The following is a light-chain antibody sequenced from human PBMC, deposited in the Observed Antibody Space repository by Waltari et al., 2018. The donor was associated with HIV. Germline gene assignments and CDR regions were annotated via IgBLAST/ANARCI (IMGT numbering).Light chain of an antibody. V-gene: IGLV1-47*01. Sequence: QSVLTQPPSASGTPGQRVTISCSGSSSNIGRNYVYWYKKLPGTATKLLIYTNNPRPSGVPDRFSGPKSGTSASLAISGLRSEDEADYYCAAWNDRLSGYVFGTGTKVTV. CDR3: AAWNDRLSGYV. CDR1: SSNIGRNY. CDR2: TNN. J-gene: IGLJ1*01.